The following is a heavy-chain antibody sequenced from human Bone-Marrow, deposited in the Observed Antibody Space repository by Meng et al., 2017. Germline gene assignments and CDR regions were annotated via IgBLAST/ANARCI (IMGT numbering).Heavy chain of an antibody. J-gene: IGHJ6*02. CDR3: AKQSGILTGYYSDYYYYGMDV. CDR2: ISGSGGST. D-gene: IGHD3-9*01. V-gene: IGHV3-23*01. CDR1: GFTFSSDA. Sequence: GGSLRLSCAASGFTFSSDAMSWVRQAPGKGLEWVAAISGSGGSTYYADSVKGRFTISRDNSKNTLYLQMNSLRAEDTAVYYCAKQSGILTGYYSDYYYYGMDVWGQGTTVTVSS.